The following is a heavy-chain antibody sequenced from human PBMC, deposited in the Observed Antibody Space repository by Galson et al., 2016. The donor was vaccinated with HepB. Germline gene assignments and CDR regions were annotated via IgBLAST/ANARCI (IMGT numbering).Heavy chain of an antibody. D-gene: IGHD1-14*01. Sequence: SLRLSCAASGFSFSLYTMSWIRQSPGKGLEWVSGIGGSGGSTYYADSVKGRFTISRDNSKNTLYVQMNSLRAEDTAVYYCAKGYGLFDYWGQGTLVTVSS. CDR1: GFSFSLYT. J-gene: IGHJ4*02. CDR3: AKGYGLFDY. CDR2: IGGSGGST. V-gene: IGHV3-23*01.